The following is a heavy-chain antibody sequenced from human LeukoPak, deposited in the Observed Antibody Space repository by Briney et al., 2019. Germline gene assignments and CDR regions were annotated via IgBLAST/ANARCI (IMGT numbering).Heavy chain of an antibody. CDR1: GGSISSYY. D-gene: IGHD3-10*01. CDR3: ARIRYGSGSYALTYFDY. J-gene: IGHJ4*02. CDR2: IYYSGST. V-gene: IGHV4-59*01. Sequence: SETLSLTCTVSGGSISSYYWSWIRQPLGKGLEWIGYIYYSGSTNYNPSLKSRVPISVDTSKNQFSLKLSSVTTADTAVYYCARIRYGSGSYALTYFDYWGQGTLVTVSS.